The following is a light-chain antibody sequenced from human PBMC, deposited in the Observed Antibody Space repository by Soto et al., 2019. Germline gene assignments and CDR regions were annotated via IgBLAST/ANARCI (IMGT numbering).Light chain of an antibody. Sequence: EIVLTQSPATLSLSPGERATLSCRASQSVSNYLAWYQQKPGQAPRLLIYVASTRATGIPARFSGSGSGTDFTLTISSLEPEDFAVYYCQQRSNWPPVYTFGQGTKLEI. CDR2: VAS. CDR1: QSVSNY. J-gene: IGKJ2*01. CDR3: QQRSNWPPVYT. V-gene: IGKV3-11*01.